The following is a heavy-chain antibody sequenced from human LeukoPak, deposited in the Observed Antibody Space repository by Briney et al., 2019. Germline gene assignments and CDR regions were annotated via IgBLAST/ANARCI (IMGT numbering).Heavy chain of an antibody. Sequence: KASETLSLTCTVSGGSISSSSYYWGWIRQPPGKGLEWIGYIYYSGSTNYNPSLKSRVTISVDTPKNQFSLKLSSVTAADTAVYYCARGDLFELNGWLDIWGQGTMVTVSS. J-gene: IGHJ3*02. CDR1: GGSISSSSYY. D-gene: IGHD1-7*01. V-gene: IGHV4-61*05. CDR2: IYYSGST. CDR3: ARGDLFELNGWLDI.